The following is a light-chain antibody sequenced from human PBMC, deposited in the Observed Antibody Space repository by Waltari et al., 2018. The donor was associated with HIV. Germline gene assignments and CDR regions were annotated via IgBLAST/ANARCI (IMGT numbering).Light chain of an antibody. CDR3: QAWDSSTVV. Sequence: SYELTQPPSVPVSPGQTASITCSGDKLGDKYACWYQQKPGQSPVLVIYQDSKRPSGIPERFSGSNSGNTDTLTISGTQAMDEADYYCQAWDSSTVVFGGGTKLTVL. V-gene: IGLV3-1*01. J-gene: IGLJ2*01. CDR1: KLGDKY. CDR2: QDS.